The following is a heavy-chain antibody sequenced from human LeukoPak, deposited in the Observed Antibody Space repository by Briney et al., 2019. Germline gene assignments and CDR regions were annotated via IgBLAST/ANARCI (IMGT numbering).Heavy chain of an antibody. D-gene: IGHD6-13*01. V-gene: IGHV3-21*04. Sequence: PGGSLRLSCAASGFTFSSYSMNWVRQAPGKGLEWVSSISSSSSYIYYADSVKGRFTISRDNAKNSLYLQMNSLRAEDTAVYYCAKQYSSSWFHYFDYWGQGTLVTVSS. CDR2: ISSSSSYI. CDR1: GFTFSSYS. CDR3: AKQYSSSWFHYFDY. J-gene: IGHJ4*02.